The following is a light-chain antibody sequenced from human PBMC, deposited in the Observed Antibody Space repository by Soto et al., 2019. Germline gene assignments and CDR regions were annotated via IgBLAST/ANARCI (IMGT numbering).Light chain of an antibody. V-gene: IGLV1-51*02. CDR3: GTWDSSLHVV. CDR2: ENN. J-gene: IGLJ2*01. Sequence: QSVLTQPPSVSAAPEQTVTISCSGSSSNIGNNYVSWYQQLPGTAPKLLIYENNKRPSGIPDRFSGSKSGTSATLGITGLQTGDEADYYCGTWDSSLHVVFGGGTKLTVL. CDR1: SSNIGNNY.